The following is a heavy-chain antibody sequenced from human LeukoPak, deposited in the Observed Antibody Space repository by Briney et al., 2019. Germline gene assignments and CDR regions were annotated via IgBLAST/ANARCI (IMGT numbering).Heavy chain of an antibody. J-gene: IGHJ4*02. V-gene: IGHV3-48*01. CDR1: RFTFSSYS. CDR3: ARAGGSD. D-gene: IGHD3-10*01. CDR2: ISSSSTTI. Sequence: PGGSLRLSCAASRFTFSSYSMNWVRQAPGKGLEWASYISSSSTTIYYADSVKGRFTVSRDNAKNSLYLQMNSLRAEDTAVYYCARAGGSDRGQGTLVTVSS.